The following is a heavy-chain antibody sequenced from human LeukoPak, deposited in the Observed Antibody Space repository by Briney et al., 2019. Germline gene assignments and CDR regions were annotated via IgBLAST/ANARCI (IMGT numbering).Heavy chain of an antibody. D-gene: IGHD3-22*01. Sequence: SETLSLTCAVSGGSISSGGYSWGWIRQPPGKGLEWIGYIYYSGSTYYNPSLKSRVTISVDTSKNQFSLKLSPVTAADTAVYYCAREEYYDSSVGWSDPWGQGTLVTVSS. CDR3: AREEYYDSSVGWSDP. V-gene: IGHV4-30-4*07. CDR1: GGSISSGGYS. J-gene: IGHJ5*02. CDR2: IYYSGST.